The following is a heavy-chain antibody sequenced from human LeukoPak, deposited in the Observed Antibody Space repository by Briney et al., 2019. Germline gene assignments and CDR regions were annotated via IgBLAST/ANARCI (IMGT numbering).Heavy chain of an antibody. V-gene: IGHV3-23*01. CDR2: ISPSGTDT. Sequence: GGSLRLSCAVSGFTFSTYAMSWVRQAPGKGLEWVSAISPSGTDTYYADSVRGRFTISRDNSKNTVFLQMNSLRVEDTAVYYCAKRGGYETMAAFDYWGQRTLVPVSS. CDR3: AKRGGYETMAAFDY. J-gene: IGHJ4*02. D-gene: IGHD3-10*01. CDR1: GFTFSTYA.